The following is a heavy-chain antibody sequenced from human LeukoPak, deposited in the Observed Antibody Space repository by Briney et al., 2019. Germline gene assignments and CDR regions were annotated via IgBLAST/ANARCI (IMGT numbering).Heavy chain of an antibody. CDR2: NSSSGTYI. D-gene: IGHD2-21*02. CDR1: GFSFKSYS. V-gene: IGHV3-21*01. Sequence: PGGSLRLSCAASGFSFKSYSMNGVRQAPGKGLYWVSSNSSSGTYIYYADSVKGRFTISRDDDKNSLYLQMNSLRAEETAVYFCARGSGDSFNFVYWGQGTLVTASS. J-gene: IGHJ4*02. CDR3: ARGSGDSFNFVY.